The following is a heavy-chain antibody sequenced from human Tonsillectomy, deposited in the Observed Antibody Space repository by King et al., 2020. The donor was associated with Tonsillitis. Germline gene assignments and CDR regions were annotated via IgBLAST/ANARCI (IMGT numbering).Heavy chain of an antibody. CDR1: GGPISSSSYY. V-gene: IGHV4-39*02. Sequence: QLQESGPGLVKPSETLSLTCTVSGGPISSSSYYWDWVRQPPGKGLEWIGNIYYSGNTFYNPSLKSRVPISVDTSKSQFSLKLTSVTAADTAVYYCAREKEPLTGYYDYWGQGTLVTVSS. CDR2: IYYSGNT. D-gene: IGHD2-15*01. J-gene: IGHJ4*02. CDR3: AREKEPLTGYYDY.